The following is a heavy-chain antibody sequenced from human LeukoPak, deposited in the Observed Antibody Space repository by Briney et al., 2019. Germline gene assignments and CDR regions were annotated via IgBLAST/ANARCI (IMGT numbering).Heavy chain of an antibody. D-gene: IGHD5-24*01. CDR3: ARSGGDGYNFNDAFDI. CDR1: GGSFSGYY. CDR2: INHSGST. Sequence: SETLSLTCAVYGGSFSGYYWSWIRQPPGKGLEWIGEINHSGSTNYNPSLKSRVTISVDTSKNQFSLKLSSVTAADTAVYYCARSGGDGYNFNDAFDIWGQGTMVTVSS. V-gene: IGHV4-34*01. J-gene: IGHJ3*02.